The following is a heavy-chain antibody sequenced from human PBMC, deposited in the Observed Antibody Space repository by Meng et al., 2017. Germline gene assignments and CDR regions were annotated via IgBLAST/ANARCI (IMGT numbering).Heavy chain of an antibody. CDR1: GFTFNNYW. CDR3: LDEAPRSDY. V-gene: IGHV3-74*01. CDR2: ISGDGSIT. J-gene: IGHJ4*02. Sequence: GQLVEAGGGLVQPGGSLSLSCAASGFTFNNYWMHWVRQVPGKGLVWVSRISGDGSITNYADSVKGRFTISRDNAKNTLYLQMNSLRPEDTAVYYCLDEAPRSDYWGQGSLVTVSS. D-gene: IGHD1-1*01.